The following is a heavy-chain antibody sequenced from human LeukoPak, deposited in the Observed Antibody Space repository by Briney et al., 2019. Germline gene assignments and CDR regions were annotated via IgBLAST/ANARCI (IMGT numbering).Heavy chain of an antibody. V-gene: IGHV3-30*03. J-gene: IGHJ4*02. CDR2: ISYDVSNK. CDR1: GFTFSSYG. Sequence: PRKSLRLSCAASGFTFSSYGVHWVRQAPGKEREWVGVISYDVSNKYYANSGKGRFTISRHNSKNTLYLQMNSLRAEDTAVYYCASLTYCSSTSCYADDYWGQGTLVTVSS. D-gene: IGHD2-2*01. CDR3: ASLTYCSSTSCYADDY.